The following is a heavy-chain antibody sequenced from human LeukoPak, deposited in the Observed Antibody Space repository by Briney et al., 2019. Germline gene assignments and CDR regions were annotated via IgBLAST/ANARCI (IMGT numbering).Heavy chain of an antibody. CDR1: GGPLSTYT. D-gene: IGHD3-10*01. V-gene: IGHV4-59*01. Sequence: KTSETLSLTCSVSGGPLSTYTWSWVRQSPGKGLEWIGYIYHGGTTNYSPSLKSRATISPHTARNQFSLRLRAVTAADTAIYYCARDTSVGSGMQYWGQGTLVSVSS. CDR3: ARDTSVGSGMQY. CDR2: IYHGGTT. J-gene: IGHJ4*02.